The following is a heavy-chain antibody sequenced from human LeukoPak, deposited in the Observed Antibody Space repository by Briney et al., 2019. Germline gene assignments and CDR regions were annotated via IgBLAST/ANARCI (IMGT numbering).Heavy chain of an antibody. D-gene: IGHD6-19*01. Sequence: SQTLSLTCAISGDIVSSNSAAWNWIRQSPSRGLEWLGRTYYRSKWYNDYAVSVKSRITINPDTSKNQFSLQLNSVTPEDTAVYYCARGGIAVAGRYYYYGMDVWGQGTTVTVSS. CDR3: ARGGIAVAGRYYYYGMDV. V-gene: IGHV6-1*01. CDR2: TYYRSKWYN. J-gene: IGHJ6*02. CDR1: GDIVSSNSAA.